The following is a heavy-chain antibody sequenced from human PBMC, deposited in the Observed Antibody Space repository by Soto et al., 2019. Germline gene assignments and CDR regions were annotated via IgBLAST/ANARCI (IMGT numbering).Heavy chain of an antibody. CDR1: GGSISSYY. D-gene: IGHD6-6*01. CDR3: ARVLGGSSSRPDYYYGMDV. V-gene: IGHV4-4*07. CDR2: IYTSGST. J-gene: IGHJ6*02. Sequence: SETLSLTCTVSGGSISSYYWSWIRQPAGKGLKWIGRIYTSGSTNYNPSLKSRVTMSVDTSKNQFSLKLSSVTAADTAVYYCARVLGGSSSRPDYYYGMDVWGQGTTVTVSS.